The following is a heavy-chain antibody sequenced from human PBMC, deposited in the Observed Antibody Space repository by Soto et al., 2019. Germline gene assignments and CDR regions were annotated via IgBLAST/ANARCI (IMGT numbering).Heavy chain of an antibody. CDR2: IYYSGST. CDR1: GGSSSRYY. Sequence: SGNLALSFTLSGGSSSRYYWRWVRQPPGKGLEWIGYIYYSGSTNYNPSLKSRVTISVDTSKNQFSLKLSSVTAADTAVYYCVRCVYYDSTVTNWCYPCGLVPLAT. J-gene: IGHJ5*02. CDR3: VRCVYYDSTVTNWCYP. V-gene: IGHV4-59*13. D-gene: IGHD3-22*01.